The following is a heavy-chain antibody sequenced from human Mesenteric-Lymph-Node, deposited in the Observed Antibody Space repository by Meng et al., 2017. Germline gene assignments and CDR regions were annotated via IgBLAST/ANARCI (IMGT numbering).Heavy chain of an antibody. CDR1: GYTFSYYA. Sequence: ASVKVSCKASGYTFSYYAIHWVRQAPGQRLEWMGWINAGSGNTKYAQKFQGRLTITGDTSASTAYMELSSLRSDDTAVYFCARLRGYFDSSGNPRGNWFDPWGQGTLVTVSS. D-gene: IGHD3-22*01. J-gene: IGHJ5*02. CDR3: ARLRGYFDSSGNPRGNWFDP. CDR2: INAGSGNT. V-gene: IGHV1-3*01.